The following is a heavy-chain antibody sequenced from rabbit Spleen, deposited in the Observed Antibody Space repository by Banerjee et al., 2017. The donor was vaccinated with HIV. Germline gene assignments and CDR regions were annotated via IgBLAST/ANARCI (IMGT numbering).Heavy chain of an antibody. CDR3: ARDLVGVIGWNFNL. CDR2: IYTGSATA. CDR1: GFSFSDRDV. D-gene: IGHD5-1*01. V-gene: IGHV1S47*01. Sequence: QEQLEESGGGLVKPEGSLTLTCKASGFSFSDRDVMCWVRQAPGKGLEWIGCIYTGSATAYYASWVISRFTITSNTNQNTVTLQMTSLTASDTATYFCARDLVGVIGWNFNLWGQGTLVTVS. J-gene: IGHJ4*01.